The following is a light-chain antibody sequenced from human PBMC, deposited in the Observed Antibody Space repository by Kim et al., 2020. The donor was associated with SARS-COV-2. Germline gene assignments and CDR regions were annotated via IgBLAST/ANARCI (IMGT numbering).Light chain of an antibody. CDR2: AAS. Sequence: SPGDRVTITCRASQSVSSHLAWYQQKPGKAPTLLIYAASTLQSGVPSRFSGSGSGTDFTLTISCLQSDDFASYFCQQYYTYPQVTFGGGTKVDIK. CDR1: QSVSSH. J-gene: IGKJ4*01. CDR3: QQYYTYPQVT. V-gene: IGKV1-8*01.